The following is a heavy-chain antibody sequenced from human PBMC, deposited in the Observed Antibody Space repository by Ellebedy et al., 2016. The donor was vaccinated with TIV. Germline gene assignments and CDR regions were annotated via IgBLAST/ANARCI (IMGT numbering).Heavy chain of an antibody. CDR1: GYSFASYG. V-gene: IGHV1-18*01. Sequence: ASVKVSXKASGYSFASYGITWVRQAPGQGLEWMGWISTYNGKTESAQKLQGRVTMTTSTSSSTVYMELRSLRSDDTAVYYCAREESTGWFWDYWGQGTLVNVSS. D-gene: IGHD6-13*01. CDR2: ISTYNGKT. J-gene: IGHJ4*02. CDR3: AREESTGWFWDY.